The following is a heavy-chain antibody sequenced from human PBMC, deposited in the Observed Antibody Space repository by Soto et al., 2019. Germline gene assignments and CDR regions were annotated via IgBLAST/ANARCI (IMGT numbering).Heavy chain of an antibody. D-gene: IGHD6-13*01. V-gene: IGHV4-59*01. CDR2: IYYSGST. CDR3: AREGIAAAGSFDY. J-gene: IGHJ4*02. CDR1: GGSISSYY. Sequence: PSETVSLTCTVSGGSISSYYWSWIRQPPGKGLEWIGYIYYSGSTNYNPSLKSRVTISVDTSKNQFSLKLSSVTAADTAVYYCAREGIAAAGSFDYWGQGTLVTVSS.